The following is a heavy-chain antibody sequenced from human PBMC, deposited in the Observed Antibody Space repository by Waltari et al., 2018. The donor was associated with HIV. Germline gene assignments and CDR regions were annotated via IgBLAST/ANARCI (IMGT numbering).Heavy chain of an antibody. D-gene: IGHD6-13*01. CDR1: GFSFSIYA. V-gene: IGHV3-23*01. Sequence: EVHLLESGGGLVQPGGSMRLSCRASGFSFSIYAMNWVRQAPGKGLEWVSGISGSGENRYYADSVKGRFTISRDNSKNKVFLQMKSLRPEDTAFYYCTKDPVTAVGNINWFDPWGQGTLVTVSS. CDR3: TKDPVTAVGNINWFDP. CDR2: ISGSGENR. J-gene: IGHJ5*02.